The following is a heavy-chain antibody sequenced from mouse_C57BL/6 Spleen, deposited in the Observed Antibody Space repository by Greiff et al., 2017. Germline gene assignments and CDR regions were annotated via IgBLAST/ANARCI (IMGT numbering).Heavy chain of an antibody. V-gene: IGHV1-22*01. CDR2: INPNNGGT. Sequence: EVQLQESGPELVKPGASVKMSCKASGYTFTGYSMHWVKQSPGKGLEWIGCINPNNGGTNYNQKFKGKATLTVDKSSSTAYMELRSLTSEDSAVYYCARGRSSYAMDYWGQGTSVTVSS. CDR3: ARGRSSYAMDY. CDR1: GYTFTGYS. J-gene: IGHJ4*01.